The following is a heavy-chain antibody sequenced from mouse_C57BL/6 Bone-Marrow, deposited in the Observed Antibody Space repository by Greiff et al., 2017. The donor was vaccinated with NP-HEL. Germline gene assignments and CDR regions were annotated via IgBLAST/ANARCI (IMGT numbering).Heavy chain of an antibody. Sequence: QVQLQQSGAELAKPGASVKLSCKASGYTFTSYWMHWVKQRPGQGLEWIGYINPSSGYTKYNQKFKDKATLTVDKSSSTAHMQLRSLTSEDSAVYYCAGYRASTGTRAMDYWGQGTSVTVSS. CDR3: AGYRASTGTRAMDY. CDR2: INPSSGYT. V-gene: IGHV1-7*01. D-gene: IGHD4-1*02. CDR1: GYTFTSYW. J-gene: IGHJ4*01.